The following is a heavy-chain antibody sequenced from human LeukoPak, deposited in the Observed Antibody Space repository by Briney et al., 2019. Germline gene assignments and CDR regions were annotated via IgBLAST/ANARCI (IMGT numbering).Heavy chain of an antibody. Sequence: GGSLRLSCAASGFTFSTYEMNWVRQAPGKGLEWVSYISSSGSFIYYADSLRGRFTISRDNAKNSLYLQMNSLRAEDTAVYYCARETLSANDAFDIWGQGTLVTVSS. V-gene: IGHV3-48*03. CDR2: ISSSGSFI. CDR1: GFTFSTYE. CDR3: ARETLSANDAFDI. J-gene: IGHJ3*02.